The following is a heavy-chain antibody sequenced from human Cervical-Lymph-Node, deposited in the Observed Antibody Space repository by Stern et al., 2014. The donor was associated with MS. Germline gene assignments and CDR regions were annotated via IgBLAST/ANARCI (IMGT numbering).Heavy chain of an antibody. V-gene: IGHV4-39*01. Sequence: QVQLQESGPGLVKPSETLSLTCTVSGGSISSSSYYWGWIRQPPGKGLEWIGRIYYSGSPYYTPSLKSRFTIPVDPSKTQFSLKLSSVTAADTAVYYCARWAYSSGWYNWFDPWGQGTLVTVSS. CDR3: ARWAYSSGWYNWFDP. CDR1: GGSISSSSYY. CDR2: IYYSGSP. J-gene: IGHJ5*02. D-gene: IGHD3-22*01.